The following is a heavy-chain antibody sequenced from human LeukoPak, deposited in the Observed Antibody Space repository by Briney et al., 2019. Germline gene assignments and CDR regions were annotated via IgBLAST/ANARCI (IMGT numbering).Heavy chain of an antibody. Sequence: SETLSLTCTVSGGSISSYFWSWIRQPPGKGLEWIGDFYYSGSTNYNPSLKSRVTISVDTSKNQFSLKLSSVTAADTAVYYCAREPARLRYMDVWGKVTRVSVSS. CDR2: FYYSGST. J-gene: IGHJ6*03. CDR1: GGSISSYF. CDR3: AREPARLRYMDV. V-gene: IGHV4-59*01. D-gene: IGHD2-2*01.